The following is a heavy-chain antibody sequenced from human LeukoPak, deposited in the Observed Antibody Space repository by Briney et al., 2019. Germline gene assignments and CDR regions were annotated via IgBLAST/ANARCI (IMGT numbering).Heavy chain of an antibody. CDR1: GFTFSSYA. CDR2: ITSSSSYI. Sequence: GGSLRLSCAASGFTFSSYAMSWVRQAPGKGLEWVSSITSSSSYIYYADSVKGRFTISRDNAKNSLYLQMNSLRAEDTAVYYCARHVAAVGFDYWGQGTLVTVSS. CDR3: ARHVAAVGFDY. J-gene: IGHJ4*02. V-gene: IGHV3-21*01. D-gene: IGHD6-19*01.